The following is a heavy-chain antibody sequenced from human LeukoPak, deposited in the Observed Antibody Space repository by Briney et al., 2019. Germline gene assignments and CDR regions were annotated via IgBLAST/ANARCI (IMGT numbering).Heavy chain of an antibody. CDR2: IRSKANSYAT. CDR1: GFTFSGSA. D-gene: IGHD7-27*01. J-gene: IGHJ3*02. Sequence: PGGSLKLSCAASGFTFSGSAMHWVRQASGKGLEWVGRIRSKANSYATAYAASVKGRFTIYRDNSKNTAYLQMNSLKTEDTAVYYCTQAIYWGDAFDIWGQGTMVTVSS. V-gene: IGHV3-73*01. CDR3: TQAIYWGDAFDI.